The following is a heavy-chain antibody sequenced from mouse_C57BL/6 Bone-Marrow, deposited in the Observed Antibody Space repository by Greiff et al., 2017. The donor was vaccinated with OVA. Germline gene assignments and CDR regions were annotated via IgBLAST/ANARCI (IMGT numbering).Heavy chain of an antibody. CDR1: GYAFSSSW. CDR3: ARHGGSSPMDY. D-gene: IGHD1-1*01. CDR2: IYPGDGDT. V-gene: IGHV1-82*01. Sequence: VQRVESGPELVKPGASVKISCKASGYAFSSSWMNWVKQRPGKGLEWIGRIYPGDGDTNYNGKFKGKATLTADKSSSTAYMQLGSLTSEDSAVYFCARHGGSSPMDYWGQGTSVTVSS. J-gene: IGHJ4*01.